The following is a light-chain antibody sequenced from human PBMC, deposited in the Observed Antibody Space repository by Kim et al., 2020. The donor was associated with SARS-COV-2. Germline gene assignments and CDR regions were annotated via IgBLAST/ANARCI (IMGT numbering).Light chain of an antibody. Sequence: EIVLTQSPGTLSLSPGERATLSCRTSETISSDYVAWYHQKPGQAPRLLIYGASTRATGIPERFSGSGSGTDFTLTISRLEPEDFAVYYCQQYDPTFPYTLGRGTKLEI. CDR2: GAS. V-gene: IGKV3-20*01. J-gene: IGKJ2*01. CDR3: QQYDPTFPYT. CDR1: ETISSDY.